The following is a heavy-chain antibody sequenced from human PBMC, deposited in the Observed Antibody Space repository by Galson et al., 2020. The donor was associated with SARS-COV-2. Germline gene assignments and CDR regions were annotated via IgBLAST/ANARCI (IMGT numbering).Heavy chain of an antibody. Sequence: PGGSLRLSCKGSGYSFTSYWIGWVRQMPGKGLEWMGIIYPGDSDTRYSPSFQGQVTISADKSISTAYLQWSSLKASDTAMYYCASTEYYYDSSGSIPDAFDIWGQGTMVTVSS. D-gene: IGHD3-22*01. V-gene: IGHV5-51*01. CDR2: IYPGDSDT. CDR3: ASTEYYYDSSGSIPDAFDI. J-gene: IGHJ3*02. CDR1: GYSFTSYW.